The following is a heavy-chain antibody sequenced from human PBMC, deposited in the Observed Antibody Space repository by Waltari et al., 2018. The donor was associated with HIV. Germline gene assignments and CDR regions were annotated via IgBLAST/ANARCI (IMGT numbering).Heavy chain of an antibody. CDR1: GFTFSSNW. CDR2: INSEGSST. D-gene: IGHD5-12*01. Sequence: EVPLVESGGGLVQPGGSLRLSCAASGFTFSSNWMHWVRQAPGKGLVWVSRINSEGSSTSYADSVKGRFTISRDNAKNTLYLQMNSLRVEDTAVYYCARGDGYAYPNWGQGTLVTVSS. CDR3: ARGDGYAYPN. V-gene: IGHV3-74*01. J-gene: IGHJ4*02.